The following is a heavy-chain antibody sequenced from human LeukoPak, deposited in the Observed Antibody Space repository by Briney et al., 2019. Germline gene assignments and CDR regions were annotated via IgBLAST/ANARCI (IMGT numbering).Heavy chain of an antibody. J-gene: IGHJ4*02. Sequence: ASVKVSCKASGYTFTSYGISWVRQAPGQGLEWMGWISAYNGNTNYAQKLQGRVTMTTDTSTSTAYMELRSLRSDDTAVYYCARGATRLRFPPEFDYWGQGTLVTVSS. CDR1: GYTFTSYG. CDR3: ARGATRLRFPPEFDY. D-gene: IGHD3-3*01. CDR2: ISAYNGNT. V-gene: IGHV1-18*01.